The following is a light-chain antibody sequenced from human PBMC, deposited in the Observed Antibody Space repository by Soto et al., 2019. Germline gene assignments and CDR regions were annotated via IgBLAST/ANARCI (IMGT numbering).Light chain of an antibody. CDR1: QSVSSNY. CDR3: QQRSSWPLT. J-gene: IGKJ4*02. CDR2: DAS. V-gene: IGKV3-11*01. Sequence: EIVLTQSPGTLSLSPGERATLSCRVSQSVSSNYLAWYQQKPGQAPRLLIYDASTRATGIPARFSGSGSGTDFTLTISSLEPEDFAVYFCQQRSSWPLTFGGGTKVDIK.